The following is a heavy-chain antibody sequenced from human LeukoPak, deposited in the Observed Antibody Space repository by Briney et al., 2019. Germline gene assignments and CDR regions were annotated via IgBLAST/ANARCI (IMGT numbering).Heavy chain of an antibody. CDR2: IYVDGRTT. J-gene: IGHJ5*02. CDR3: IRDFRSADL. V-gene: IGHV3-74*01. CDR1: GFTFSSYA. Sequence: PGGSLRLSCAASGFTFSSYAMRWVRQVPGKGLVWVSRIYVDGRTTNYADSVKGRFTISRDNAKNTVYLEMNSLSVEDTATYYCIRDFRSADLWGQGTLVTVTS.